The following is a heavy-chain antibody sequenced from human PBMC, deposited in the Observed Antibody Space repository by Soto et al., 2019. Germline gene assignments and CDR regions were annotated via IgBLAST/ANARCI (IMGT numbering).Heavy chain of an antibody. CDR2: IYYRGST. V-gene: IGHV4-31*03. CDR3: ARDLTSYGMDV. D-gene: IGHD3-9*01. CDR1: GGSINSGGYY. J-gene: IGHJ6*02. Sequence: QVQLQESGPGLVKPSQTLSLTCTVSGGSINSGGYYWSWIRQHPGKGLEWIGYIYYRGSTYYNPSLKSRVTISVDTSKNQFSLKLSSVTAADTAVYYCARDLTSYGMDVWGQGTTVTVSS.